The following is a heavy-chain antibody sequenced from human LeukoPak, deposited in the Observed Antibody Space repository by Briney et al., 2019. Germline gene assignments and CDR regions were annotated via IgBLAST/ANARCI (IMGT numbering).Heavy chain of an antibody. CDR3: ARHVTVSGPYDASDI. CDR1: GDSISSYY. J-gene: IGHJ3*02. Sequence: SXTLSLTCTVSGDSISSYYWSWVRQPPGKGMEWIGYIYYSVGTDYNPSLKSRVTISVDTSNNQFSLKLRSVTAADTAVYYCARHVTVSGPYDASDIWGQGTLVTVSS. D-gene: IGHD3-10*01. CDR2: IYYSVGT. V-gene: IGHV4-59*08.